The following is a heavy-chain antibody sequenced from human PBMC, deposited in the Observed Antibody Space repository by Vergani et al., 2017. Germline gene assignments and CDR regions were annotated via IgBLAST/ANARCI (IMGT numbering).Heavy chain of an antibody. CDR2: IHTSGGT. V-gene: IGHV4-61*02. Sequence: QVQLQESGPGLVKPSQTLSITCTVSGGPINSHNYYWSWIRQPAGKGLEWIGRIHTSGGTNYNPSLKSRVTMSEDTSKNQFSLNLTSVTAADTAVYFCARGSCLGGSCYKPLFGYWGQGTLVTVSS. D-gene: IGHD2-15*01. CDR1: GGPINSHNYY. CDR3: ARGSCLGGSCYKPLFGY. J-gene: IGHJ4*02.